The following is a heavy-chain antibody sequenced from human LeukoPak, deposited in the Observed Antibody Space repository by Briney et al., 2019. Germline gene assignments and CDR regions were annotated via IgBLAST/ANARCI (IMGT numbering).Heavy chain of an antibody. J-gene: IGHJ4*02. CDR1: GFTFTDYA. Sequence: GGSLRLSCAASGFTFTDYAMSWVRQAPGKGLEWVGRIKSKTDGGTTDYAAPVKGRFTISRDDSENTLYLQMNSLKTEDTAVYYCTTAFNTGNSRNYWGQGTLVPVSS. D-gene: IGHD3-9*01. V-gene: IGHV3-15*01. CDR3: TTAFNTGNSRNY. CDR2: IKSKTDGGTT.